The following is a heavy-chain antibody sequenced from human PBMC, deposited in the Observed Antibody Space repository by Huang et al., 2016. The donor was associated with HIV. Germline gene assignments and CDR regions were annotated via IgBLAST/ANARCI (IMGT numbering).Heavy chain of an antibody. D-gene: IGHD5-18*01. CDR3: ARGVGNSNRGFDI. Sequence: QVQLVQSGAEMKKSGSSVKVSCKASGGTVSSFPFTWVRQAPGHGLEWMGGIIPWHDTTDLAQKCRGRVTLTADESTKTAFMERSGLTSKDTAVYYCARGVGNSNRGFDIWGQGTLVTVS. CDR2: IIPWHDTT. CDR1: GGTVSSFP. J-gene: IGHJ4*02. V-gene: IGHV1-69*13.